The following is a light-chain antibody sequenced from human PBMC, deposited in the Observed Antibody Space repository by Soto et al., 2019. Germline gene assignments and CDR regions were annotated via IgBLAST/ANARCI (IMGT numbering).Light chain of an antibody. Sequence: DILMTQSPSSLSASVGDIVTITCRASQSISNYLNWYQQKPGKAPNLLIYIASNLHSGVPSRFSGSGSGTDFPLTISSLQPEDFASYYCQQSYSTPYTFGQGTKLDIK. J-gene: IGKJ2*01. CDR1: QSISNY. CDR3: QQSYSTPYT. CDR2: IAS. V-gene: IGKV1-39*01.